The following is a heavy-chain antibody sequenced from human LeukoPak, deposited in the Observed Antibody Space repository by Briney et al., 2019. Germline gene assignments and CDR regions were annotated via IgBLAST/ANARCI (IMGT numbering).Heavy chain of an antibody. D-gene: IGHD3-22*01. J-gene: IGHJ4*02. V-gene: IGHV4-34*01. CDR2: INHSGST. CDR3: ASYDSSGYYFDY. CDR1: GGSFSGYY. Sequence: SETLSLTCAVYGGSFSGYYWSWIRQPPGKGLEGIGEINHSGSTNYNPSLKSRVTISVDTSKNQFSLKLSSVTAADTAVYFCASYDSSGYYFDYWGQGTVVTVSS.